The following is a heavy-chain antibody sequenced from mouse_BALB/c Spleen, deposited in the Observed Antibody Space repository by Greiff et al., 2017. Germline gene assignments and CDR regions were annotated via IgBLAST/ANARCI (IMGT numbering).Heavy chain of an antibody. J-gene: IGHJ2*01. CDR3: ARRGDLGPFDY. CDR2: INPYNDGT. Sequence: EVKLMESGPELVKPGASVKMSCKASGYTFTSYVMHWVKQKPGQGLEWIGYINPYNDGTKYNEKFKGKATLTSDKSSSTAYMELSSLTSEDSAVYYCARRGDLGPFDYWGQGTTLTVSS. D-gene: IGHD3-3*01. V-gene: IGHV1-14*01. CDR1: GYTFTSYV.